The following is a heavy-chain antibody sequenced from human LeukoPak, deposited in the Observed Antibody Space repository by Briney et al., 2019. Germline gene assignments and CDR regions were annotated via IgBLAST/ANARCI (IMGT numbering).Heavy chain of an antibody. J-gene: IGHJ4*02. CDR3: ARLGSSGWWGVDY. CDR2: IYYSGST. CDR1: GGSISSYY. D-gene: IGHD6-19*01. V-gene: IGHV4-59*01. Sequence: SSETLSLTCTVSGGSISSYYWSWIRQPPGKGLEWIGHIYYSGSTNYNPSLKSRVTISVDTSKNQFSLKLSSVTAADTAVYYCARLGSSGWWGVDYWGQGTLVTVSS.